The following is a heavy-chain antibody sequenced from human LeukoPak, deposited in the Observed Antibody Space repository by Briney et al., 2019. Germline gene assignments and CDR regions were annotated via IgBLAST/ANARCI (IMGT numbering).Heavy chain of an antibody. D-gene: IGHD7-27*01. Sequence: GESLKISCKGSGYNFTSYWISWVRQMPGKGLEWMGRIDPSDSYTNYSPSFQSHVTISADKSISTAYLQWSSLKASDTAMYYCARQGAITGDFDYWGQGTLVTVSS. CDR2: IDPSDSYT. CDR1: GYNFTSYW. V-gene: IGHV5-10-1*01. CDR3: ARQGAITGDFDY. J-gene: IGHJ4*02.